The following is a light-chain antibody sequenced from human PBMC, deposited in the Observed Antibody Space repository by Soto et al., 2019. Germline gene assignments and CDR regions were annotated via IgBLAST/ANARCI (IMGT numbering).Light chain of an antibody. Sequence: EIVLTQSPGTLSLSPGERATLSCRASQSVSSSYLAWYQQKPGQAPRLLIYGASSRATGIPDRFSGSGSGTDFTVTISILEPEDFAVYYCQQYGSSPPNTFGQGTKLEIK. J-gene: IGKJ2*01. CDR2: GAS. V-gene: IGKV3-20*01. CDR3: QQYGSSPPNT. CDR1: QSVSSSY.